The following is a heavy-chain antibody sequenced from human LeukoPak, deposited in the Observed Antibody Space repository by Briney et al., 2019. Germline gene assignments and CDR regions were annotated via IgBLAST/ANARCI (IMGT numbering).Heavy chain of an antibody. J-gene: IGHJ4*02. CDR2: ISGSGGST. Sequence: PGGSLRLSCAASGFTFSSYGMSWVRQAPGKGLEWVSAISGSGGSTYYADSVKGRFTISRDNSKNTLYLQMNSLRAEDTAVYYCAKQGGYDWDVFDYWGQGTLVTVSS. V-gene: IGHV3-23*01. CDR3: AKQGGYDWDVFDY. D-gene: IGHD5-12*01. CDR1: GFTFSSYG.